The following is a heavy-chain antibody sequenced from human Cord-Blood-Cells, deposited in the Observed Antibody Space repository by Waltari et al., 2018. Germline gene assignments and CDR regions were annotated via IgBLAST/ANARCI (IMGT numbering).Heavy chain of an antibody. CDR2: IYYSGST. CDR3: ARNAYYDILTGNWFDP. CDR1: GGSISSYY. Sequence: QVQLQESGPGLVKPSETLSLTCTVPGGSISSYYWSWIRPPPGKGLEWIGYIYYSGSTNYNPSLKSRVTISVDTSKNQFSLKLSSVTAADTAVYYCARNAYYDILTGNWFDPWGQGTLVTVSS. D-gene: IGHD3-9*01. J-gene: IGHJ5*02. V-gene: IGHV4-59*01.